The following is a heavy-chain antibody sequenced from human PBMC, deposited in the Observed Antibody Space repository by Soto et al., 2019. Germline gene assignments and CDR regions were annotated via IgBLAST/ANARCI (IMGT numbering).Heavy chain of an antibody. Sequence: GGSLRLSCAASGFTFSSYAMSWVRQAPGKRLEWVSAISGSGGSTYYADSVKGRFTISRDNSKNTLYLQMNRLRAEDTAVYYCAKDLLNYYDSSGYPNRIDAFDIWGQGTMVTVSS. CDR1: GFTFSSYA. J-gene: IGHJ3*02. CDR3: AKDLLNYYDSSGYPNRIDAFDI. V-gene: IGHV3-23*01. D-gene: IGHD3-22*01. CDR2: ISGSGGST.